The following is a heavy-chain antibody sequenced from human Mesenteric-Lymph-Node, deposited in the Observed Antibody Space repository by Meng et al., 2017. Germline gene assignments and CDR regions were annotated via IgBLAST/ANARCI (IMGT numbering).Heavy chain of an antibody. D-gene: IGHD4-17*01. Sequence: GESLKISCAASGLTFRSCEVNWVRQAPGKGLEWVSTLSGDAGYTYSADSVKGRFTISRDNSKNTLFLQMNSLRAEDTALYYCAKQHSYGDATDYFDSWGQGTLVTVSS. V-gene: IGHV3-23*01. CDR2: LSGDAGYT. CDR3: AKQHSYGDATDYFDS. CDR1: GLTFRSCE. J-gene: IGHJ4*02.